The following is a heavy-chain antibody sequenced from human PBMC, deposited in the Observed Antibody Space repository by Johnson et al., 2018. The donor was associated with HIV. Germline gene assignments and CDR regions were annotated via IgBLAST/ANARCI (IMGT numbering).Heavy chain of an antibody. D-gene: IGHD3-16*01. Sequence: QVQLVESGGGVVQPGRSLRLSCAASGFTFSSYAMHWVRQAPGKGLEWVAVISYDGSNKYYADSVKGRFTISRDNSKNTLYLQMNSLRAEDTAVYYCVGGSPDDAFDIWGQGTMVTVSS. CDR2: ISYDGSNK. V-gene: IGHV3-30*14. CDR3: VGGSPDDAFDI. J-gene: IGHJ3*02. CDR1: GFTFSSYA.